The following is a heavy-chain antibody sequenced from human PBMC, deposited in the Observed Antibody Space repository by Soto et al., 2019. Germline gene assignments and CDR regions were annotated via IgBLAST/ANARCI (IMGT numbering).Heavy chain of an antibody. D-gene: IGHD3-3*01. CDR3: ARVLHDFWSGYYYYYGLDV. V-gene: IGHV4-34*01. Sequence: QVQLQQWGAGLLKPSETLSLTCAVYGGSFSGYYWSWIRQPPGKGLEWIGEINHSGSTNYNPSLKRRVTISVATSKNQFSLKLSSVTAADTAVYYCARVLHDFWSGYYYYYGLDVWGQVTTVTVSS. CDR1: GGSFSGYY. CDR2: INHSGST. J-gene: IGHJ6*02.